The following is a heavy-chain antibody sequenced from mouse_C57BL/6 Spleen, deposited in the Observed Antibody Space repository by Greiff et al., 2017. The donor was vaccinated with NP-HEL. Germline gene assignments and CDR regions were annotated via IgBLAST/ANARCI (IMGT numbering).Heavy chain of an antibody. D-gene: IGHD2-2*01. V-gene: IGHV1-75*01. CDR1: GYAFTDYY. CDR3: ARGTGSGAMDY. CDR2: IFPGSGST. J-gene: IGHJ4*01. Sequence: VKLVESGPELVKPGASVKLSCKASGYAFTDYYINWVKQRPGQGLEWIGWIFPGSGSTYYNEKFKGKATLTVDKSSSTAYMLLSSLTSEDSAVYFCARGTGSGAMDYWGQGTSVTVSS.